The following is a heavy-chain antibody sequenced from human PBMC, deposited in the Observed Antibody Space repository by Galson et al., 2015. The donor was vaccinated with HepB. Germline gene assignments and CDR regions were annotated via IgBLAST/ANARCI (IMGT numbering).Heavy chain of an antibody. CDR2: IYHSGST. Sequence: LSLTCAVSGGSISSSNWWSWVRQPPGKGLEWIGEIYHSGSTNYNPSLKSRVTISVDKSKNQFSLKLSSVTAADTAVYYCATLYSGSYSYREEFDYWGQGTLVTVSS. D-gene: IGHD1-26*01. V-gene: IGHV4-4*02. CDR3: ATLYSGSYSYREEFDY. CDR1: GGSISSSNW. J-gene: IGHJ4*02.